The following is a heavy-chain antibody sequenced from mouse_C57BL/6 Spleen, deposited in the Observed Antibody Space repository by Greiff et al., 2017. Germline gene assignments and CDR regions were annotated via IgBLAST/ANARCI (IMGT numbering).Heavy chain of an antibody. J-gene: IGHJ1*03. D-gene: IGHD3-3*01. CDR2: INPNNGGT. V-gene: IGHV1-26*01. CDR1: GYTFTDYY. CDR3: ARRRLLGV. Sequence: EVQLQQSGPELVKPGASVKISCKASGYTFTDYYMNWVKQSHGKSLEWIGDINPNNGGTSYNQKFKGKATLTVDKSSSTAYMELRSLTSEDSAVYYCARRRLLGVWGTGTTVTVSS.